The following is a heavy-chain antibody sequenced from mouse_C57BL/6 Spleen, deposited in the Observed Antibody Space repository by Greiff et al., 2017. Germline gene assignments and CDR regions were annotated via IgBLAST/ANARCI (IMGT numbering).Heavy chain of an antibody. CDR1: GYTFTSYC. J-gene: IGHJ4*01. V-gene: IGHV1-72*01. CDR2: IDPNSGGT. CDR3: ARWYYCSNYNYDMEY. Sequence: QVQLQQPGAELVKPGASVKLSCKASGYTFTSYCMHWVKQRPGRGLEWIGRIDPNSGGTNYNEKFKSKATLTVAKSSSTAYMQLSSLTSEDSAVYYCARWYYCSNYNYDMEYWGQGTSVTVSS. D-gene: IGHD2-5*01.